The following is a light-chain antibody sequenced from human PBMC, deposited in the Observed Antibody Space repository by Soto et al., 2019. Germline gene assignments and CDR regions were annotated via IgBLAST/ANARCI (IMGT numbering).Light chain of an antibody. CDR1: TSDVGGYNY. Sequence: QSVLTQPASVSGSPGQSITISCTGTTSDVGGYNYVSWYQQHPGKAPKLLIYDVRNRPSGVSNRFSGSKSDNTAILTISGLQTEDEADYYCSSYTSSSTYVFGTGTKVTVL. V-gene: IGLV2-14*03. CDR3: SSYTSSSTYV. J-gene: IGLJ1*01. CDR2: DVR.